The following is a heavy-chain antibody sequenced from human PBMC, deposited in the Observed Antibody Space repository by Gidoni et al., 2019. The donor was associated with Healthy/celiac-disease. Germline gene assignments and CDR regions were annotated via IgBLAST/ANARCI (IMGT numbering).Heavy chain of an antibody. J-gene: IGHJ4*02. CDR3: ARVRYGTQLDY. D-gene: IGHD1-1*01. CDR1: GNTFTGYY. CDR2: IDPDSGGT. V-gene: IGHV1-2*02. Sequence: QLQLVQSGAEVKKPGASAKVSCKASGNTFTGYYMHWVRQAPGQGLDWRGWIDPDSGGTNYAQKFQGRVTMTRDTSISTAYMELSRLRSDDTAVYYCARVRYGTQLDYWGQGTLVTVSS.